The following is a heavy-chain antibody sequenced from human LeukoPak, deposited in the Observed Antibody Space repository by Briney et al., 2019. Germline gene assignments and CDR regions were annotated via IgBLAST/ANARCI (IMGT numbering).Heavy chain of an antibody. CDR1: GGSISTSSYY. J-gene: IGHJ4*02. V-gene: IGHV4-39*07. CDR2: IYYSGST. D-gene: IGHD5-18*01. Sequence: KPAETLSLTCTVSGGSISTSSYYWGWIRQPPGKGLEGIGSIYYSGSTYYNPSLKSRVTISVDTSKNQFSLKLRSVTAADTAVYYCARGQYSSGPWGYWGQGTLVTVSS. CDR3: ARGQYSSGPWGY.